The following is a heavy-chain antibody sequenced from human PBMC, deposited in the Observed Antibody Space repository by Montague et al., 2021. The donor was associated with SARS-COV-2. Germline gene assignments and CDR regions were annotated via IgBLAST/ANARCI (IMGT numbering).Heavy chain of an antibody. CDR1: VFTFSSYS. D-gene: IGHD3-10*01. Sequence: SLRLSCAASVFTFSSYSMNWVRQAPGKGLECVSSISSSSSYIYYADSVKGRFTISRDKAKNSLYLQMNSLRAEDTAVYYCARESPYYGSGSEGFDYWGQGTLVTVSS. V-gene: IGHV3-21*01. CDR3: ARESPYYGSGSEGFDY. J-gene: IGHJ4*02. CDR2: ISSSSSYI.